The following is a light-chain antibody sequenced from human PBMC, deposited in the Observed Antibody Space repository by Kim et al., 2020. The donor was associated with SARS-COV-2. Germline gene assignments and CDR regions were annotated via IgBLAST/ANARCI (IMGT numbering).Light chain of an antibody. CDR3: QSYDTRNHVV. V-gene: IGLV6-57*02. CDR2: EDN. CDR1: SGSIASNY. J-gene: IGLJ2*01. Sequence: NFMLTQPHSVSESPGKTVTISCTGSSGSIASNYVQWYQQRPGSAPTTVIYEDNQRSSGVPDRFSGSIDSSSNSASLTISGLKTEDEADYYCQSYDTRNHVVFGGGTQLTVL.